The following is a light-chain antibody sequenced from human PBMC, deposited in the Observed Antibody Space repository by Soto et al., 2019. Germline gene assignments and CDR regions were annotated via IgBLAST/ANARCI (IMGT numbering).Light chain of an antibody. CDR3: QQYGSSPYT. Sequence: EIVLTQSPDTLSLSPGDRATVSCRASQSVSSSNLAWYQQKPGQAPRLLIYGASSRATGIPDRFSGSGSGTDFSLTISRLEAEDFVVYYCQQYGSSPYTFGLGIKLEIK. J-gene: IGKJ2*01. CDR2: GAS. V-gene: IGKV3-20*01. CDR1: QSVSSSN.